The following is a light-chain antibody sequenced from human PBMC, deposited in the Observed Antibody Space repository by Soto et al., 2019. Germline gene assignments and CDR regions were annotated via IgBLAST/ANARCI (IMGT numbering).Light chain of an antibody. V-gene: IGKV1-39*01. Sequence: DIQMTQSPSSLSASVGDKVTITCRASQSISSSLNWYQQKSGKAPNLLIYGVSRLQGGVPSRFSGSGSGTDFTLSISSLQPEDFATYYCQQSYTAPSITFGQGTRLEN. J-gene: IGKJ5*01. CDR3: QQSYTAPSIT. CDR2: GVS. CDR1: QSISSS.